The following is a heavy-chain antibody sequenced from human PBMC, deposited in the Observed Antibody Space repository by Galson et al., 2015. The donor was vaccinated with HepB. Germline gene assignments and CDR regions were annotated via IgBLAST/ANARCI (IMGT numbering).Heavy chain of an antibody. CDR1: GFTFGDYA. CDR3: TCYYDSSGTPERGAYYGMDV. V-gene: IGHV3-49*04. J-gene: IGHJ6*02. D-gene: IGHD3-22*01. Sequence: SLRLSCAASGFTFGDYAMSWVRQAPGKGLEWVGFIRSKAYGGTTEYAASVKGRFTISRDDSKSIAYLQMNSLKTEDTAVYYCTCYYDSSGTPERGAYYGMDVWGQGTTVTVSS. CDR2: IRSKAYGGTT.